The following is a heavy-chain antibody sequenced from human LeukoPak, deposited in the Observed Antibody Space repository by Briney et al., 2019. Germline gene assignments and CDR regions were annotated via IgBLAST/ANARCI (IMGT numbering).Heavy chain of an antibody. Sequence: SQTLSLTCAISGDSVSSNSAAWNWIRQSPSRGLEWLGRTYYRSKWYNDYAVSVKSRITINPDTSKNQFSLQLNSVTPEDTAVYYCARESGEGYCSGGSCYSLYYWGQGTLVTVSS. J-gene: IGHJ4*02. CDR3: ARESGEGYCSGGSCYSLYY. CDR1: GDSVSSNSAA. CDR2: TYYRSKWYN. D-gene: IGHD2-15*01. V-gene: IGHV6-1*01.